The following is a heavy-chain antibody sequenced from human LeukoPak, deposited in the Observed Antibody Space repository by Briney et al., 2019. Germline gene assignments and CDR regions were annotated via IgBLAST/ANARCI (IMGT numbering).Heavy chain of an antibody. CDR1: GFTFSNYG. J-gene: IGHJ4*02. D-gene: IGHD3-9*01. CDR3: ARDLYDLLTGYSFDY. V-gene: IGHV3-7*04. CDR2: IKHDGSER. Sequence: GGSLRLSCAASGFTFSNYGMSWVRQAPGKGLEWVANIKHDGSERYHVDSVKGRFTISRDNAKNSLYLQMNSLRAADTAVYYCARDLYDLLTGYSFDYWGQGTLVTVSS.